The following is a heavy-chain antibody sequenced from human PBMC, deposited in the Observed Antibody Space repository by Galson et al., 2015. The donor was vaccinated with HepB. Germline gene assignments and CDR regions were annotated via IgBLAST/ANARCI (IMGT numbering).Heavy chain of an antibody. D-gene: IGHD6-13*01. V-gene: IGHV3-30*18. CDR1: GFTFSRYD. J-gene: IGHJ6*02. CDR3: AKRAQYSSTWGRTRFSSYFDMDV. CDR2: ISYDGSGE. Sequence: SLRLSCAAPGFTFSRYDMHWVRQAPGKGLEWVALISYDGSGEYCADSVKGRFIISRDNSKNTLYLQMNSLRAEDTAVYYCAKRAQYSSTWGRTRFSSYFDMDVWGQGTTVTVSS.